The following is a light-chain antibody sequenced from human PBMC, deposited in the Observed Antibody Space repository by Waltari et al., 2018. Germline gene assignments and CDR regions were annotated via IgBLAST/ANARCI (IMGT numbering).Light chain of an antibody. Sequence: DIQMTQSPSSLSASVGDRVNITCQASQDISNYLNWYQQKQGKAPKLLIYDASNLETGVPSRFSGSGSGTDFTFTISSLQPEDIATYYCQQYDNLPITFGQGTRLEIK. J-gene: IGKJ5*01. V-gene: IGKV1-33*01. CDR3: QQYDNLPIT. CDR2: DAS. CDR1: QDISNY.